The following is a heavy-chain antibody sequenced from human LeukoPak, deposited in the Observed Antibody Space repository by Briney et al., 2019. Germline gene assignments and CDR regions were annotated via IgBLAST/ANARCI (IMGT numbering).Heavy chain of an antibody. D-gene: IGHD2-2*01. J-gene: IGHJ5*02. CDR1: GFTFSSYW. Sequence: PGGSLRLSCAAPGFTFSSYWMHWVRQAPGKGLVWVSRINTDGSSTSYADSVKGRFTISRDNAKNTLYLQMNSLRAEDTAVYYCARETHIVVVPARGRGPNWFDPWGQGTLVTVSS. CDR3: ARETHIVVVPARGRGPNWFDP. V-gene: IGHV3-74*01. CDR2: INTDGSST.